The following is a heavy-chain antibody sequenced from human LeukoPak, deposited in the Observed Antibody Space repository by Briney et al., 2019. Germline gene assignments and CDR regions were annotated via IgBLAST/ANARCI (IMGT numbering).Heavy chain of an antibody. CDR1: GYTFTGYY. CDR3: ARGVDTAMVIDY. V-gene: IGHV1-2*02. Sequence: ASVKVSCKASGYTFTGYYMHWVRQAPGQGLEWMGWINPNGGGTNYAQKFQGRVTMTRDTSISTAYMELSRLRSDDTAVYYCARGVDTAMVIDYWGQGTLVTVSS. D-gene: IGHD5-18*01. J-gene: IGHJ4*02. CDR2: INPNGGGT.